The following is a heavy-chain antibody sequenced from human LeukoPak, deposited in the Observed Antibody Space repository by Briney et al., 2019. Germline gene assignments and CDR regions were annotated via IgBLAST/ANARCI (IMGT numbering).Heavy chain of an antibody. CDR2: INWYGGST. J-gene: IGHJ4*02. Sequence: GGSLRLSCAASGFTLDDYGMSWVRQAPGKGLEWVSGINWYGGSTGYADSVKGRFTISRDNAKNSLYLQMNSRRAEDTALYYCARETDLDGYNHFDYWGQGTLVTVSS. CDR3: ARETDLDGYNHFDY. CDR1: GFTLDDYG. D-gene: IGHD5-24*01. V-gene: IGHV3-20*04.